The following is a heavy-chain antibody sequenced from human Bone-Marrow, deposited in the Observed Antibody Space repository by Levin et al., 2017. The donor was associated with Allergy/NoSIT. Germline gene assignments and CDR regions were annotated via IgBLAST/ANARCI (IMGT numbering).Heavy chain of an antibody. CDR2: ISSSGSTR. V-gene: IGHV3-48*03. D-gene: IGHD5-12*01. CDR3: ASLRHGYSYHYMDV. CDR1: GTSFSSYE. J-gene: IGHJ6*03. Sequence: PGGSLRLSCAGSGTSFSSYEMDWVRQAPGKGLEWVSYISSSGSTRYYADSVKGRFTISRDNAKKSLYLQMNGLRVEDTATYYCASLRHGYSYHYMDVWGKGTTVIVSS.